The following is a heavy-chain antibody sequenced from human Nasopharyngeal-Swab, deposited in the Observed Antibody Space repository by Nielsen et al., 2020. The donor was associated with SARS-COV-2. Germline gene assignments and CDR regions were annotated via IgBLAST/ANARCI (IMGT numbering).Heavy chain of an antibody. CDR1: GFTFSSYA. Sequence: GESLKISCAASGFTFSSYAMSWVRQAPGKGLEWVSVIYSGGSSTYYADSVKGRFTISRDNSKNTLYLQMNRLRAEDTAVYYCAKVGYSSGWTGGYFDYWGQGTLVTVSS. CDR2: IYSGGSST. J-gene: IGHJ4*02. CDR3: AKVGYSSGWTGGYFDY. V-gene: IGHV3-23*03. D-gene: IGHD6-19*01.